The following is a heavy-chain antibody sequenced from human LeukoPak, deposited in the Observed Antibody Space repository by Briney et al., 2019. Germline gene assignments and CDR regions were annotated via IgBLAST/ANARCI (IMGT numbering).Heavy chain of an antibody. J-gene: IGHJ4*02. CDR1: GFTFSSYA. Sequence: GWSLRLSCAASGFTFSSYAMSWVRQAPGKGLEWVSAISGSGGGTYYADSVKDRFTISRDYSNNTLYLQMNSLRADDTAVYYCAKVASADAQARLNYWGQGTLVTVSS. D-gene: IGHD6-19*01. CDR3: AKVASADAQARLNY. V-gene: IGHV3-23*01. CDR2: ISGSGGGT.